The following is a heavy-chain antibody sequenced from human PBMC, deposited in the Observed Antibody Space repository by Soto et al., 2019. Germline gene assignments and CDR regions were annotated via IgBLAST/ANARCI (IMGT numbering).Heavy chain of an antibody. CDR2: IYTSGST. Sequence: SETLSLTCTVSSGSISTYYWSWIRQPAGKGRGWIGRIYTSGSTLYNPSLKSRVTMSVDTSKNQFSLKLSSVTAADTAVYFCAGGAAADFFDYRGQGTLVTVSS. D-gene: IGHD6-13*01. J-gene: IGHJ4*02. CDR1: SGSISTYY. CDR3: AGGAAADFFDY. V-gene: IGHV4-4*07.